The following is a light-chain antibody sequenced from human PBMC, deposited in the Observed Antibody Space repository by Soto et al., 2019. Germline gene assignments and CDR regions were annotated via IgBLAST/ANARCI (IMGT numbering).Light chain of an antibody. Sequence: EIVMTQAPATLSVSPGERVTLSCRASQSVSSNLAWYQQNPGQAPRLLIYAVSARATGIPARFSGSGSGTDFTLTISSLQSDDFALYFCHQYNTWPYTFGQGTKLEIK. J-gene: IGKJ2*01. CDR2: AVS. CDR1: QSVSSN. V-gene: IGKV3-15*01. CDR3: HQYNTWPYT.